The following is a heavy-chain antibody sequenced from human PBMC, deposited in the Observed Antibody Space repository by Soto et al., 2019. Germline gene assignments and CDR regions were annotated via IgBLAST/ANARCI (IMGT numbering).Heavy chain of an antibody. CDR2: IWYDGSNK. CDR3: ARGDSYYYDSSGYFNGAY. CDR1: GFTFSSYG. V-gene: IGHV3-33*01. J-gene: IGHJ4*02. D-gene: IGHD3-22*01. Sequence: PGGSLRLSCAASGFTFSSYGMHWVRQAPGKGLEWVAVIWYDGSNKYYADSVKGRFTISRDNSKNTLYLQMNSLRAEDTAVYYCARGDSYYYDSSGYFNGAYWGQGTLVTVSS.